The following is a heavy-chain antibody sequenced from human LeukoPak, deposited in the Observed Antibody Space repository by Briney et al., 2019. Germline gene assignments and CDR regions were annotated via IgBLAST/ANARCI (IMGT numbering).Heavy chain of an antibody. CDR3: AKDHEPLRVTFGGIIAIDY. Sequence: GGSLRLSCAASGFTFSSYAMHWVRQAPGKGLEWVAVISYDGSNKYYADSVKGRFTISRDNSKNTVYLQMNSLRVEDTAVYYCAKDHEPLRVTFGGIIAIDYWGRGTPVTVSS. CDR1: GFTFSSYA. D-gene: IGHD3-16*02. V-gene: IGHV3-30-3*01. CDR2: ISYDGSNK. J-gene: IGHJ4*02.